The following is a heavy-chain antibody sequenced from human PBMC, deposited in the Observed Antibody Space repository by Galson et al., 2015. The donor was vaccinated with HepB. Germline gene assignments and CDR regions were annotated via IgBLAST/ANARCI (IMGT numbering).Heavy chain of an antibody. CDR1: GFTFSSFA. Sequence: SLRLSCAASGFTFSSFAMSWVRQAPGKGLEWVSSISGSGDSTYYADSVKGRFTISRDNPTHTLYLQVNSLRAEDPAVYYCAKVGGTYYSSGRPFDYWGQGTLVPVSS. D-gene: IGHD3-10*01. CDR3: AKVGGTYYSSGRPFDY. V-gene: IGHV3-23*01. CDR2: ISGSGDST. J-gene: IGHJ4*02.